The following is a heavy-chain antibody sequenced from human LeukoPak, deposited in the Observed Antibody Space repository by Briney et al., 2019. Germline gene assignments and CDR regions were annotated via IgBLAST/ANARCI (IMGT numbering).Heavy chain of an antibody. CDR2: INPNSGGT. Sequence: GASVKVSCKASGYTFTGYYMHWVRQAPGQGLEWMGWINPNSGGTNYAQKFQGRVTMTRDTSISTAYMELSRLRSDDTAVYYCAGEGGSGWTGNYFDYWGQGTLVTVSS. V-gene: IGHV1-2*02. D-gene: IGHD6-19*01. CDR1: GYTFTGYY. CDR3: AGEGGSGWTGNYFDY. J-gene: IGHJ4*02.